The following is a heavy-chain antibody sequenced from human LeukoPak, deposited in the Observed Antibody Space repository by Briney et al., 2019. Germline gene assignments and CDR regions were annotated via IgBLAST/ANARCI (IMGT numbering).Heavy chain of an antibody. J-gene: IGHJ6*04. Sequence: SVKVSCKASGGTFSSYAISWVRQAPGQGLEWMGGIIPIFGTANYAQKFQGRVTITADESTSTAYMELSSLRSEDTAVYYCASLSDCSSTGCYMGEDYYYGMDVWGKGTTVTVSS. V-gene: IGHV1-69*01. D-gene: IGHD2-2*02. CDR2: IIPIFGTA. CDR1: GGTFSSYA. CDR3: ASLSDCSSTGCYMGEDYYYGMDV.